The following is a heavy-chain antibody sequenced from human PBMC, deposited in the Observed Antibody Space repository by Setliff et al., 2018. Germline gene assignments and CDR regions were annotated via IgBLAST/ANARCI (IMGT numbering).Heavy chain of an antibody. J-gene: IGHJ6*02. CDR3: AGCGYGQYYAMDV. D-gene: IGHD5-12*01. CDR2: IYTGGST. Sequence: PGGSLRLSCAASGFTVRSYYMTWVRQAPGKGLEWVSVIYTGGSTYYADSVKGRFTISRDDSNNTLYLQMTSLRAEDTAVYYCAGCGYGQYYAMDVWGQGTTVTV. V-gene: IGHV3-66*01. CDR1: GFTVRSYY.